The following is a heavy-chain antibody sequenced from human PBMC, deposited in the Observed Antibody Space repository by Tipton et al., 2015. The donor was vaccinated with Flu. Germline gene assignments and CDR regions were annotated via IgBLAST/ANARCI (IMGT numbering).Heavy chain of an antibody. CDR2: ISGFGDST. CDR1: GFTFSTYA. D-gene: IGHD4-17*01. CDR3: AKALTTSATHLDS. V-gene: IGHV3-23*01. Sequence: GSLRLSCAASGFTFSTYAMNWVRQAPGKGLEWVSVISGFGDSTYYADSVKGRFTISRDNSKNTLYLQINSLTVDDTATYYCAKALTTSATHLDSWGQGTLVTVSS. J-gene: IGHJ4*02.